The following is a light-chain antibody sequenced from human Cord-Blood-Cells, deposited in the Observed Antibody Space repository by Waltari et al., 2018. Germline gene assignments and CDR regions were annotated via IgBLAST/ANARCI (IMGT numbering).Light chain of an antibody. V-gene: IGKV1-39*01. Sequence: DIQMTQSPSSLSASVGDRVTITCRASQSISSYLNWYQQKPGNAPKLLIYAASSLQSGVPSRFSSSGSGTDFTLTISSLQPEDFATYYCQQSYSTPWTFGQGTKVEIK. J-gene: IGKJ1*01. CDR3: QQSYSTPWT. CDR1: QSISSY. CDR2: AAS.